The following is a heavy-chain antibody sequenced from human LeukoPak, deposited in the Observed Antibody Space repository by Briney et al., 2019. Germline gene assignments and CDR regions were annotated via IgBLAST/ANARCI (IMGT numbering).Heavy chain of an antibody. CDR1: GYTFTSYY. CDR3: ARVGHYYDSSGYRFDP. CDR2: INPSGGST. V-gene: IGHV1-46*03. J-gene: IGHJ5*02. Sequence: ASVKVSCKASGYTFTSYYMHWVRQAPGQGLEWMGIINPSGGSTSYAQKFQGRVTMTRDTSTSTVYMELSSLRSEDTAVYYCARVGHYYDSSGYRFDPWGQGTLVTVSP. D-gene: IGHD3-22*01.